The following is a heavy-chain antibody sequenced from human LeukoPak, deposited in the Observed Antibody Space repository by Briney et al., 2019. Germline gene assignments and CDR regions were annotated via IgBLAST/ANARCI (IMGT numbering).Heavy chain of an antibody. V-gene: IGHV3-30*02. CDR1: GFTFSSYG. D-gene: IGHD5-12*01. Sequence: GGSLRLSCAASGFTFSSYGMHWVRRAPGKGLERVAFIRYDGSNKYYADSVKGRFTISRDNSKNTLYLQMNSLRAEDTAVYYCANNQGIVATSPPYWGQGTLVTVSS. CDR3: ANNQGIVATSPPY. J-gene: IGHJ4*02. CDR2: IRYDGSNK.